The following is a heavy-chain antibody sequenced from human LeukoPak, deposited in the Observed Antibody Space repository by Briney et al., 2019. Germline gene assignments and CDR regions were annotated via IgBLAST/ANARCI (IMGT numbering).Heavy chain of an antibody. D-gene: IGHD2-2*01. CDR2: IYHSGST. CDR3: ARTRREYQLLSFDY. CDR1: GYSISSGYY. J-gene: IGHJ4*02. V-gene: IGHV4-38-2*01. Sequence: KPSETLSLTCAVSGYSISSGYYWGWIRQPPGKGLEWIGSIYHSGSTYYNPSLKSRVTISVDTSKNQFSLKLSSVTAADTAVYYCARTRREYQLLSFDYWDQGTLVTVSS.